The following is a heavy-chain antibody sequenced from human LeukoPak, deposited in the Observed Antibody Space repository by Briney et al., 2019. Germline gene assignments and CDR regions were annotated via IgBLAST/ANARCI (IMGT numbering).Heavy chain of an antibody. V-gene: IGHV3-15*01. D-gene: IGHD3-9*01. Sequence: PGGSLRLSCAASGFTFSAAWMSWVRQAPGKGPEWVGRIKSKTDGGTTDYAAPVKGRFTISRDDSKNTLYLQMNSLKTEDTAVYYCTPEYDILTGYFHWGQGTLVTVSS. CDR3: TPEYDILTGYFH. CDR1: GFTFSAAW. CDR2: IKSKTDGGTT. J-gene: IGHJ4*02.